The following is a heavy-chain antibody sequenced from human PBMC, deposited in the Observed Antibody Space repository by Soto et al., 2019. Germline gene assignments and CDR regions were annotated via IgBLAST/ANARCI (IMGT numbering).Heavy chain of an antibody. D-gene: IGHD3-22*01. Sequence: GASVKVSCKASGGTFSSYAISWVRQAPGQGLEWMGGIIPIFGTANYAQKFQGRVTITADESTSTAYMELGSLRSEDTAVYYCARGVVGYDSSGYPGPFFDYWGQGTLVTVSS. J-gene: IGHJ4*02. V-gene: IGHV1-69*13. CDR1: GGTFSSYA. CDR3: ARGVVGYDSSGYPGPFFDY. CDR2: IIPIFGTA.